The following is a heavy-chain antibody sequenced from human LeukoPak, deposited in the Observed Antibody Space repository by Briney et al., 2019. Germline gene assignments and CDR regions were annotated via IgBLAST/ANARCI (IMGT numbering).Heavy chain of an antibody. CDR2: IYSGGST. CDR3: ACSTAAATYWYFDL. V-gene: IGHV3-66*01. Sequence: GGSLRLSCAASGFTVSSNYMSWVRQAPGKGLEWVSVIYSGGSTYYADSVKGRFTISRDNSKNTLYLQMNSLRAEDTAVYYCACSTAAATYWYFDLWGQGTLVTVSS. D-gene: IGHD6-13*01. J-gene: IGHJ2*01. CDR1: GFTVSSNY.